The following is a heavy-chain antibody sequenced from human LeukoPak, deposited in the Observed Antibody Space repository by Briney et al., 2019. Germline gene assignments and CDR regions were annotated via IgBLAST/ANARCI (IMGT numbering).Heavy chain of an antibody. J-gene: IGHJ4*02. D-gene: IGHD5-18*01. CDR2: ISGSGGST. V-gene: IGHV3-23*01. CDR3: GKEYGYTYGEFDY. CDR1: VFTLRSYD. Sequence: GGSLRLSCAASVFTLRSYDMSWVRQAPCKGLDWFSGISGSGGSTYYADSLKGRFTIPRDNYNNTVYLQMNSLRADDTAVYYCGKEYGYTYGEFDYWGQGTLVTVSS.